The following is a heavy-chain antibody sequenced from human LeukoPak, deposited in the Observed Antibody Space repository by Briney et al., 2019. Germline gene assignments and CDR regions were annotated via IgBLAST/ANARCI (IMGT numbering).Heavy chain of an antibody. CDR3: ARAFRARYFDL. CDR1: GGSITTSSYY. Sequence: SETLSLTCTVSGGSITTSSYYWGWIRQPPGKGLEWIGIIYYSGSTYYNPSLKGRVTISVDTSKNQFSLKLSSVTAADTAVYYCARAFRARYFDLWGRGTLVTVST. CDR2: IYYSGST. J-gene: IGHJ2*01. V-gene: IGHV4-39*01. D-gene: IGHD2/OR15-2a*01.